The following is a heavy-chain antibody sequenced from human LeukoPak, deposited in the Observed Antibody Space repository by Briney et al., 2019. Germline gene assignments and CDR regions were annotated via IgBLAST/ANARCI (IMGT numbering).Heavy chain of an antibody. Sequence: GGSLRLSCGASGFTFSSQWMTWVRQAPGKGLEWVANIKSDGSEKYYVDSVKGRFTISRDNGRNSLYLQMNSLRADDTAVYYCARSRIDYGGQGTLVTVSS. J-gene: IGHJ4*02. CDR1: GFTFSSQW. CDR2: IKSDGSEK. V-gene: IGHV3-7*05. CDR3: ARSRIDY.